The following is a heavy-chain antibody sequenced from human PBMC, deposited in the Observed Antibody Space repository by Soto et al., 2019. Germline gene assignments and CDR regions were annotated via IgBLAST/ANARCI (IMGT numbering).Heavy chain of an antibody. CDR1: GYSFTSYW. J-gene: IGHJ6*02. Sequence: GESLKISCKGSGYSFTSYWIGWVRQMPGKGLEWMGIIYPGDSDTRYSPSFQGQVTISADKSISTAYLQWSSLKASDTAMYYCAGPSIAGYYYYDMDVWGQGTTVTVSS. V-gene: IGHV5-51*01. D-gene: IGHD6-6*01. CDR2: IYPGDSDT. CDR3: AGPSIAGYYYYDMDV.